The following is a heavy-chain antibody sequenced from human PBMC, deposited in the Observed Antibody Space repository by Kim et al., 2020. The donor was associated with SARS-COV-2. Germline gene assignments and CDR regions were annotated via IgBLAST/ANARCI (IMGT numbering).Heavy chain of an antibody. CDR2: MNPNIGNA. J-gene: IGHJ4*02. Sequence: SVNVSCKASGYTFTSYDLNWVRQATGKGLECMGWMNPNIGNAGYAQKFQDRLTITMDPSITTPYMDLSSLRSEDTAVYYFPRDVRTIYNYDYWGQGTLV. V-gene: IGHV1-8*01. CDR1: GYTFTSYD. D-gene: IGHD3-9*01. CDR3: PRDVRTIYNYDY.